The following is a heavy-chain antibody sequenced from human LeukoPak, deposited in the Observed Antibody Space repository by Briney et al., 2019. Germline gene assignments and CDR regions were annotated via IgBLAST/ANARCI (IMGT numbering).Heavy chain of an antibody. CDR2: INHSGST. V-gene: IGHV4-34*01. D-gene: IGHD3-22*01. J-gene: IGHJ4*02. CDR3: ARGCYDSSGYYYFDY. CDR1: GGSFSGYY. Sequence: SETLSLTCAVYGGSFSGYYWSWIRQPPEKGLEWIGEINHSGSTNYNPSLKSRVTISVDTSKNQFSLKLSSVTAADTAVYYCARGCYDSSGYYYFDYWGQGTLVTVSS.